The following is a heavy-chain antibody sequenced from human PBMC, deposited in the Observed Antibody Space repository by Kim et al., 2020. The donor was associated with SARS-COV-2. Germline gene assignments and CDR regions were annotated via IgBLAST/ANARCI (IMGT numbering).Heavy chain of an antibody. V-gene: IGHV5-51*01. Sequence: GESLKISCKGSGYSFTSYWIGWVRQMPGKGLEWMGIIYPGDSDTRYSPSFQGQVTISADKSISTAYLQWSSLKASDTAMYYCARGGVAAAGTSYYYYGMDVWGQGTTVTVSS. CDR2: IYPGDSDT. CDR1: GYSFTSYW. J-gene: IGHJ6*02. D-gene: IGHD6-13*01. CDR3: ARGGVAAAGTSYYYYGMDV.